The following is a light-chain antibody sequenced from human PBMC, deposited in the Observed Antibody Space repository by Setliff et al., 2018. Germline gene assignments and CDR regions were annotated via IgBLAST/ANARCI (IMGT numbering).Light chain of an antibody. CDR2: DVN. CDR1: ASDVGAYNF. J-gene: IGLJ3*02. Sequence: QSVLTQPASVSGSPGQSITISCTGTASDVGAYNFVSWYQQHPGKAPNLIIYDVNNRPAGVSNRFSGSKSGNTASLTISGLQAEDEADYYCCSHTTSSSWVFGGGTKSPS. V-gene: IGLV2-14*01. CDR3: CSHTTSSSWV.